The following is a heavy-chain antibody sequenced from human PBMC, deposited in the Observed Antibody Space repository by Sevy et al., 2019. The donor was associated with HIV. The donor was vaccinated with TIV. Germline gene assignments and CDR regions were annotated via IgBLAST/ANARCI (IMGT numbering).Heavy chain of an antibody. Sequence: GGSLRLSCAASGFIFSNHGVHWVRQAPGKGLEWVARIWYDGSDTYYGESVKGRFTISRDNSKNTVDLQMNSLRVEDTAVYYCARDVDSNYDGIDAWGQGTTVTVSS. J-gene: IGHJ6*02. V-gene: IGHV3-33*01. D-gene: IGHD4-4*01. CDR3: ARDVDSNYDGIDA. CDR1: GFIFSNHG. CDR2: IWYDGSDT.